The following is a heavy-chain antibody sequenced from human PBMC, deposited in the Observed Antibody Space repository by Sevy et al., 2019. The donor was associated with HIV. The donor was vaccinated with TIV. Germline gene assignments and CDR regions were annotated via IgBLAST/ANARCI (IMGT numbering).Heavy chain of an antibody. D-gene: IGHD2-2*01. CDR2: ISSSSSYI. CDR3: ARNLRGYCSSTSCRYYYGMDV. J-gene: IGHJ6*02. Sequence: GGSLRLSCAASGFTFSSYSMNWVRQAPGKGLEWVSSISSSSSYIYYADSVKGRFTITRDNAKNSLYLQMNSLRAVDTAMYYCARNLRGYCSSTSCRYYYGMDVWGQGTTVTVSS. CDR1: GFTFSSYS. V-gene: IGHV3-21*01.